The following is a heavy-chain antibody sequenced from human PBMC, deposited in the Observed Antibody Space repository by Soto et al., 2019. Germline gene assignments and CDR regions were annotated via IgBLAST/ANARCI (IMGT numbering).Heavy chain of an antibody. Sequence: QVQLQESGPGLVKPSETLSLTCTVSGGSVSSGSYYWSWVRKPPGKGLEWIGYIYYSGSTNYNPSRKSRVTIAVDTSKNQLSLKPSSVAAADPGVYYCARGAYYYYGMDGWGQGTTFTVSS. J-gene: IGHJ6*02. CDR3: ARGAYYYYGMDG. V-gene: IGHV4-61*01. CDR2: IYYSGST. CDR1: GGSVSSGSYY.